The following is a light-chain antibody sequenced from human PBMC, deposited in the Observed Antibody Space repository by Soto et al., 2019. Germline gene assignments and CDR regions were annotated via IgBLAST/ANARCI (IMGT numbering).Light chain of an antibody. CDR1: QSISGV. V-gene: IGKV3-11*01. J-gene: IGKJ4*02. CDR2: DTY. Sequence: EVVLTQSPATLSLSPGERATLSCRTSQSISGVLAWYQQTPGQARRLIVFDTYNMATGIPARLSGGGSQTDVGLTSSCLEPEVFGVYDGQQRRNWPLTYGGGTKVEI. CDR3: QQRRNWPLT.